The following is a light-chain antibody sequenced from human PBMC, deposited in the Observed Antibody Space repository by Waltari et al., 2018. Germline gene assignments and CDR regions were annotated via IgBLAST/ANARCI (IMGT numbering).Light chain of an antibody. J-gene: IGKJ4*01. CDR2: WAS. CDR3: QQYYSTPRT. V-gene: IGKV4-1*01. CDR1: QSVLYSSNNKNY. Sequence: DIVMTQSPDSLAVSLGERATLNCKFSQSVLYSSNNKNYLALYQQKPGQPPKLLISWASTRESGVPDRFSGSGSWTDFTLTISSLQAEDVAVYYCQQYYSTPRTFGGGTKVEIK.